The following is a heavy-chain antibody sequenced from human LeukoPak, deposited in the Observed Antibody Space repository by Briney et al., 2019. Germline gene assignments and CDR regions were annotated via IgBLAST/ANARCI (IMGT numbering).Heavy chain of an antibody. V-gene: IGHV4-34*01. D-gene: IGHD4-23*01. CDR3: ARVLRYGGNRFNFDY. J-gene: IGHJ4*02. CDR1: GGSFSGYY. Sequence: SETLSLTCAVYGGSFSGYYWRWIRQPPGKGLEWIGETNHSGSTNYNPSLKSRVTISVDTSKNQFSLKLSSVTAADTAVYYCARVLRYGGNRFNFDYWGQGTLVTVSS. CDR2: TNHSGST.